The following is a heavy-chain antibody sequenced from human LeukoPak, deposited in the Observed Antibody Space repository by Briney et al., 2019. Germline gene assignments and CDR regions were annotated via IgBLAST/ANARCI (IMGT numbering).Heavy chain of an antibody. CDR2: ISGSGGST. CDR1: GFTFSSYA. V-gene: IGHV3-23*01. Sequence: GSLRLSCATPGFTFSSYALSWVRQAPRKGVEWVSAISGSGGSTYYADSVKGRFTISRDNSKNTLYLQMNSLRAEDTAVYYCVQLDGYSYGYMVDYWGQGTLVTVSS. D-gene: IGHD5-18*01. CDR3: VQLDGYSYGYMVDY. J-gene: IGHJ4*02.